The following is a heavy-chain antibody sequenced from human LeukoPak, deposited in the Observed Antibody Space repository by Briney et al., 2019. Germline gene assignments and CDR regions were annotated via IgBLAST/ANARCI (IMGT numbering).Heavy chain of an antibody. J-gene: IGHJ4*01. CDR2: MFYSGSV. Sequence: SETLSLTCSVSGGSISSYYWTWLRQSPGKGLEWIGSMFYSGSVHYNPSLKSRLTISVDTSKNHFSLKMTSVTAADTAVYFCATLLAVRGVLSLDNWGHGTLITVSS. D-gene: IGHD3-10*02. CDR3: ATLLAVRGVLSLDN. CDR1: GGSISSYY. V-gene: IGHV4-59*13.